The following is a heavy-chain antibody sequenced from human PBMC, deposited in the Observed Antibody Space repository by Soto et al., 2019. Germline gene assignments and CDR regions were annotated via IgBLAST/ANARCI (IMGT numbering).Heavy chain of an antibody. Sequence: ASVKVSFKASGYTFTSYGISWVRQAPGQGLEWMGWISAYNGNTNYAQKLQGRVTMTTDTSTSTAYMELRSLRSDDTAVYYCARDWGSGYDDAFDIWGQGTMVTVSS. CDR3: ARDWGSGYDDAFDI. CDR1: GYTFTSYG. D-gene: IGHD5-12*01. J-gene: IGHJ3*02. V-gene: IGHV1-18*01. CDR2: ISAYNGNT.